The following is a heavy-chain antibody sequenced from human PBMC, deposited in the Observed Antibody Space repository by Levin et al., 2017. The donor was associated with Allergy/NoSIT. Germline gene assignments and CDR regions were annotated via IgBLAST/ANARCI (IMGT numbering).Heavy chain of an antibody. J-gene: IGHJ4*02. CDR1: GFTFSSYS. Sequence: GGSLRLSCAASGFTFSSYSMNWVRQAPGKGLEWVSSISSSSSYIYYADSVKGRFTISRDNAKNSLYLQMNSLRAEDTAVYYCARDNTFGGVIVLFDYWGQGTLVTVSS. D-gene: IGHD3-16*02. CDR2: ISSSSSYI. CDR3: ARDNTFGGVIVLFDY. V-gene: IGHV3-21*01.